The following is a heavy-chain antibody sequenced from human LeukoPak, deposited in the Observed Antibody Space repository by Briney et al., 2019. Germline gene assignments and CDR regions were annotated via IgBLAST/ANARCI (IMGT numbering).Heavy chain of an antibody. Sequence: GGSLRLSCAASGFTFSSYAMSWVRQAPGKGLEWVSAISGGGGSTYYADSVKGRFTISRDNSKNTLYLQMNSLRAEDTAVYYRANSWTTVNPFDYWGQGTLVTVSS. CDR2: ISGGGGST. CDR3: ANSWTTVNPFDY. CDR1: GFTFSSYA. V-gene: IGHV3-23*01. D-gene: IGHD4-17*01. J-gene: IGHJ4*02.